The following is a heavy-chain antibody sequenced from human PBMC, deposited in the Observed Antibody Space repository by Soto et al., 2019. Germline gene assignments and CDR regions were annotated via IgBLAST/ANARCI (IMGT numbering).Heavy chain of an antibody. J-gene: IGHJ5*02. CDR1: GFTFSSYW. D-gene: IGHD6-13*01. Sequence: GGSLRLSCAASGFTFSSYWMHWVRQAPGKGLVWVSRINSDGSSTSYADSVKGRFTISRDNAKNTLYLQMNSLRAEDTAVYYCAASAGTSDWFDPWGQGTLVTVSS. V-gene: IGHV3-74*01. CDR2: INSDGSST. CDR3: AASAGTSDWFDP.